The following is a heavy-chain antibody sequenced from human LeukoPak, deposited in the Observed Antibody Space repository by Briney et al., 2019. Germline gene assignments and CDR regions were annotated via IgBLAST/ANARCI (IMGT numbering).Heavy chain of an antibody. V-gene: IGHV4-59*08. CDR2: VYSDETP. J-gene: IGHJ4*02. CDR1: GGSISGYF. D-gene: IGHD5-12*01. Sequence: SETLSLTCTVSGGSISGYFWSWIRQPPGKGLEWLGYVYSDETPSYSPSLRSRITISIDTSKNQFSLNLRSVTAADTAVYYCARNGIHGYSGLDFWGQGTLVTVSS. CDR3: ARNGIHGYSGLDF.